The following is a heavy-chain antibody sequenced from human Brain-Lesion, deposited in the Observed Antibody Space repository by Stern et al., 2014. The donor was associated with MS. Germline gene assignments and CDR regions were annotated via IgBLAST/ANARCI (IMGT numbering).Heavy chain of an antibody. V-gene: IGHV1-2*04. J-gene: IGHJ4*02. CDR3: ATYYYDSTGYNDF. CDR2: INPKSGGI. Sequence: VQLEESGAEVKKPGASVKVSCKASGYTFTGYYMHWVRQAPGQGLEWMGWINPKSGGINYAQKFQGWVTMTRDTSINTAYMELSRLRSDDTAVYYCATYYYDSTGYNDFWGQGTLVTVSS. CDR1: GYTFTGYY. D-gene: IGHD3-22*01.